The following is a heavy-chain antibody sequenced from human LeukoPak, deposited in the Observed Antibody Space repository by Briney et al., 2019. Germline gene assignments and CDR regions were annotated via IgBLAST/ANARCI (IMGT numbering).Heavy chain of an antibody. Sequence: ASVKVSCKASGYPFTGYYMHWVRQAPGQGLEWMGWINPNSGGTNYAQKFQGRVTMTRDTSISTAYMELSRLRSDDTAVYYCARDKYRDYYDSSGYLFWGQGTLVTVSS. CDR2: INPNSGGT. J-gene: IGHJ4*02. D-gene: IGHD3-22*01. CDR1: GYPFTGYY. V-gene: IGHV1-2*02. CDR3: ARDKYRDYYDSSGYLF.